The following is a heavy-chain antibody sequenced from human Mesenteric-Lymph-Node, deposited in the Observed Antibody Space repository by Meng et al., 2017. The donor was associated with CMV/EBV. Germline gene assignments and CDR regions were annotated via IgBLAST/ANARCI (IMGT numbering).Heavy chain of an antibody. Sequence: SVKVSCKASGGTFSSYAISWVRQAPGQGLEWMGGIIPIFGTANYAQKFQGRVTITTDESTSTAYMELSSLRSEDTAVYYCARDTCGGDMECLGYWGQGTLVTVSS. CDR1: GGTFSSYA. D-gene: IGHD2-21*01. V-gene: IGHV1-69*05. J-gene: IGHJ4*02. CDR2: IIPIFGTA. CDR3: ARDTCGGDMECLGY.